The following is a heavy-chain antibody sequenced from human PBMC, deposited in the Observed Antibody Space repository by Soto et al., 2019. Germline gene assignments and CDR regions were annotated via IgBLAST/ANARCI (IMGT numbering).Heavy chain of an antibody. J-gene: IGHJ6*02. CDR1: GGTFSSYA. CDR2: IIPKCGTT. CDR3: ARGDSTDCSNGVCFFFYNHDMDV. V-gene: IGHV1-69*05. Sequence: ASVKVSCKASGGTFSSYAISWVRQAPGQGLEWMGGIIPKCGTTNTAQKFQGWVTITTDTSISTASMELTRLTSDDTAIYYCARGDSTDCSNGVCFFFYNHDMDVWGQGTTVTVSS. D-gene: IGHD2-8*01.